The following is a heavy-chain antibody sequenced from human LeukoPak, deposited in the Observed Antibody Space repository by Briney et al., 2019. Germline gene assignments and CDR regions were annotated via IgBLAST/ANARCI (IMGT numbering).Heavy chain of an antibody. J-gene: IGHJ4*02. Sequence: GRSLRLSCAASGFTFSSYALNWVRQTPGKGREWVSAISGSGGSTYYADSVKGRFTISRDNSKNTLYLQMNSLRAEDTAVYYCAKGLKSGVGAAGRGSDYWGQGTLVTVSS. CDR2: ISGSGGST. D-gene: IGHD1-26*01. CDR3: AKGLKSGVGAAGRGSDY. CDR1: GFTFSSYA. V-gene: IGHV3-23*01.